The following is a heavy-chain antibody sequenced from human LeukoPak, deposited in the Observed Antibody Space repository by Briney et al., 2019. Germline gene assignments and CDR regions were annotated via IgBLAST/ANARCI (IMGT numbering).Heavy chain of an antibody. CDR1: GYTFACYG. J-gene: IGHJ4*02. Sequence: ASVKVSCKASGYTFACYGITWVRQAPGQGLEWMGWISSYSGNTYHSEKFQGRVSMTTDSSTNTADMELRSLRSDDTAVYYCARVHPWESTNYYTPDYWGQGTLVTVSS. D-gene: IGHD3-3*01. V-gene: IGHV1-18*01. CDR2: ISSYSGNT. CDR3: ARVHPWESTNYYTPDY.